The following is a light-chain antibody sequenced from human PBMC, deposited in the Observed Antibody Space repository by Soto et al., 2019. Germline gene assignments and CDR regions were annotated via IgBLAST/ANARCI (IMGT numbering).Light chain of an antibody. CDR2: GAS. V-gene: IGKV3-20*01. CDR1: QSVSNNY. CDR3: QQYGSSGT. J-gene: IGKJ1*01. Sequence: EIVLTQSPGTLSLSPGERATLSCRASQSVSNNYLAWYQQKPGQAPRLLNYGASNRATGIPDRFSGSGSGIDFTLTISRLEPEDFAVYYCQQYGSSGTFGQGTKVDIK.